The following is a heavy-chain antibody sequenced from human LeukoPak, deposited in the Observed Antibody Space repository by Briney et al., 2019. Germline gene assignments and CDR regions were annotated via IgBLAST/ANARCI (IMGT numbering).Heavy chain of an antibody. CDR2: FDPEDGET. V-gene: IGHV1-24*01. J-gene: IGHJ6*02. Sequence: GASVKVSCKVSGYTLTELSMHWVRQAPGKGLEWMGGFDPEDGETIYAQKFQGRVTMTEDTSTDTAYMELSSLRSEDTAVYYCATVIAARPYYYYGMDVWGQGTTVTVSS. CDR3: ATVIAARPYYYYGMDV. CDR1: GYTLTELS. D-gene: IGHD6-13*01.